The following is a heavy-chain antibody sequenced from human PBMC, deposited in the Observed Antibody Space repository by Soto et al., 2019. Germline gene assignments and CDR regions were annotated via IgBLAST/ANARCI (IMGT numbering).Heavy chain of an antibody. Sequence: QVQLVESGGGAVQPGRTLRLSCEASGYAFCSYDMHWVRQAPGKGLEWVAVIWYDGNKKFYADSVKGRFTISRDNSKNTLYLQMNSLRVEDTAVYYCAREYDSSAYYGWGQGTLVTVSS. CDR1: GYAFCSYD. V-gene: IGHV3-33*01. D-gene: IGHD3-22*01. CDR3: AREYDSSAYYG. J-gene: IGHJ4*02. CDR2: IWYDGNKK.